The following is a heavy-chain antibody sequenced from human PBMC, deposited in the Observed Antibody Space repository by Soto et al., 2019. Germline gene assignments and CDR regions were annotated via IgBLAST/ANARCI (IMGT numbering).Heavy chain of an antibody. V-gene: IGHV3-30-3*01. CDR3: ARRYDSSGYYQTPIDY. Sequence: GGSLRLPCAASGIMFSTHAMHRVRQAPGQGPEGVAVISYDGNNKQYADSVKGRFTISRDNAKNSLFLQMHSLRDEDTAVYYCARRYDSSGYYQTPIDYWGQGIQVTVSS. CDR1: GIMFSTHA. D-gene: IGHD3-22*01. CDR2: ISYDGNNK. J-gene: IGHJ4*02.